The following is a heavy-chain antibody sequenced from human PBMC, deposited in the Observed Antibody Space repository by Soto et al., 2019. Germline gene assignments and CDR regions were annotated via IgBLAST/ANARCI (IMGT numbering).Heavy chain of an antibody. V-gene: IGHV3-21*01. J-gene: IGHJ3*02. CDR1: GFTFSSYS. Sequence: PGGPLRLSCAASGFTFSSYSMNWVRQAPGKGLEWVSSISSSSSYTYYPRSVKGRFTISRENAKNSLYLQMNSLRAGDTAVYYCARGGSIHDAFDIWGQGTMVTVSS. CDR3: ARGGSIHDAFDI. CDR2: ISSSSSYT. D-gene: IGHD3-10*01.